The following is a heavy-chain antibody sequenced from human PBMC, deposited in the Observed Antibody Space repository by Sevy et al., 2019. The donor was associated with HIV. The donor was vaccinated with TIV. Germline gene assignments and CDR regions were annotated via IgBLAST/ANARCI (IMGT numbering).Heavy chain of an antibody. CDR3: AGGGNGDFWSYEYYYYGMDV. Sequence: ASVKVSCEASGYTFTSYDINWVRQATGQGLEWMGWMSPNRGATGFAQKFQGRVTLTRNTSIGTAYMEVSSLRSEETAVYYCAGGGNGDFWSYEYYYYGMDVWGQGTTATVSS. CDR2: MSPNRGAT. V-gene: IGHV1-8*01. D-gene: IGHD3-3*01. J-gene: IGHJ6*02. CDR1: GYTFTSYD.